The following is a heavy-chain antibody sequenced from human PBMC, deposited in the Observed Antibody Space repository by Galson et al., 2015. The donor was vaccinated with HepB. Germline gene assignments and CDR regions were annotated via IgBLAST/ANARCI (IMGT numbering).Heavy chain of an antibody. CDR2: ISDDGSNK. J-gene: IGHJ4*02. V-gene: IGHV3-30-3*01. Sequence: SLRLSCAASGFTFSSYAMHWVRQAPGKGLEWVAAISDDGSNKYYADSVKGRFTISRDNFKNTQYLQMNSLRAEDTAVYYCAALLKIAGKGGGYWGQGTLVTVSS. CDR1: GFTFSSYA. CDR3: AALLKIAGKGGGY. D-gene: IGHD6-13*01.